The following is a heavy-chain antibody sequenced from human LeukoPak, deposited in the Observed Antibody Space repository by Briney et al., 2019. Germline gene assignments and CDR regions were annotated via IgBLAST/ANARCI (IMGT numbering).Heavy chain of an antibody. CDR1: GFTFSSYE. D-gene: IGHD3-22*01. CDR3: ARNGPYYYDSSGLYYFDY. V-gene: IGHV3-48*03. J-gene: IGHJ4*02. Sequence: GRSLRLSCAASGFTFSSYEMNWVRQAPGKGLEWVSYISSSGSTIYYADSVKGRFTISRDNAKNLLYLQMNSLRAEDTAVYYCARNGPYYYDSSGLYYFDYWGQGTLVTVSS. CDR2: ISSSGSTI.